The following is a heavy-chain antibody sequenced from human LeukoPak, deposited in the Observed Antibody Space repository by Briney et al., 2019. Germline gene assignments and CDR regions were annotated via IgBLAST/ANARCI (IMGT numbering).Heavy chain of an antibody. Sequence: SETLSLTCTVSGGSISSGDYYWSWIRQPLGKGLEWIGYIYYSGSTYYNPSLKSRVTISVDTSKNQFSLNLSSVTTADTAVYYCARVSCSSTSCPRRDALDVWGQGTMVTVSS. D-gene: IGHD2-2*01. CDR2: IYYSGST. J-gene: IGHJ3*01. V-gene: IGHV4-30-4*02. CDR3: ARVSCSSTSCPRRDALDV. CDR1: GGSISSGDYY.